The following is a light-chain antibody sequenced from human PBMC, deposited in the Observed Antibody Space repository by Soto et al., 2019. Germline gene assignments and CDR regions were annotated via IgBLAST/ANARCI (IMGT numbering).Light chain of an antibody. CDR3: CSFESSITYV. J-gene: IGLJ1*01. CDR1: SRDIGGHNF. V-gene: IGLV2-14*01. Sequence: QSVLTQAASMSGSPGQSITISCTGSSRDIGGHNFVSWYQQYPGKAPQLIIYEVSRRPSGVSNRFSGSKSGNTASLTISGLQAEDEADYYFCSFESSITYVFGSGTKLTVL. CDR2: EVS.